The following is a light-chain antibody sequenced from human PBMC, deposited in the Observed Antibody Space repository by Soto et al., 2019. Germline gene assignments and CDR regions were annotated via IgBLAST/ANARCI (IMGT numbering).Light chain of an antibody. V-gene: IGLV7-46*01. J-gene: IGLJ2*01. CDR2: DTG. CDR3: SLSYSGGSVV. Sequence: QAVVTQEPSLTVSPGGSVTLTGGSRTGTVSSGHYPYWFQQKPGQAPRTLIYDTGTKHSWTPARFSGSLLGGKAALTLSDAQPENEADYYCSLSYSGGSVVFGGGTKLTVL. CDR1: TGTVSSGHY.